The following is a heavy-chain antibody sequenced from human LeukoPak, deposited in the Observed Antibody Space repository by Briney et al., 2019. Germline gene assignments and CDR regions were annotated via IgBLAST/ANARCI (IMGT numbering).Heavy chain of an antibody. J-gene: IGHJ4*02. CDR2: IKQDGSEK. V-gene: IGHV3-7*01. CDR3: ARAAYCGGDCYNPFDY. Sequence: GGSLRLSCAASGFTFSSYSMNWVRQAPGKGLEWVANIKQDGSEKYYVDSVKGRFTISRDNAKNSLSLQMNSLRAEDTAVYYCARAAYCGGDCYNPFDYWGQGTLVTVSS. D-gene: IGHD2-21*02. CDR1: GFTFSSYS.